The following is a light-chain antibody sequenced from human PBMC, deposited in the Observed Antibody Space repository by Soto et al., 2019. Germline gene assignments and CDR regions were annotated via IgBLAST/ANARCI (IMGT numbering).Light chain of an antibody. CDR3: QQRSNWPPTWT. CDR1: QSVSSY. J-gene: IGKJ1*01. Sequence: IVLTQSPATLSLYPRERATLSCRASQSVSSYLAWYQQKPGQAPRLLIYDASNRATGIPARFSGSGSGTNFTLTISSLGPEDFAVYYCQQRSNWPPTWTFGQGTKVEIK. V-gene: IGKV3-11*01. CDR2: DAS.